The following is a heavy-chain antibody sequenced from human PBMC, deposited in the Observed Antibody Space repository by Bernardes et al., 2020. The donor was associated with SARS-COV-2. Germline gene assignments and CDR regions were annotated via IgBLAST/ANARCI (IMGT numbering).Heavy chain of an antibody. J-gene: IGHJ4*02. V-gene: IGHV3-30*18. D-gene: IGHD3-10*01. CDR2: ISDDGSGK. CDR1: GFTFSSYC. Sequence: GGSLRLSCAASGFTFSSYCMSWVRQAPGKGLEWVAVISDDGSGKYFEDSVKGRFSISRDNSKNTLFLQMNSLRHEDTAVYYCAKGAFVEVLSQFDYWGQGTLVTVSS. CDR3: AKGAFVEVLSQFDY.